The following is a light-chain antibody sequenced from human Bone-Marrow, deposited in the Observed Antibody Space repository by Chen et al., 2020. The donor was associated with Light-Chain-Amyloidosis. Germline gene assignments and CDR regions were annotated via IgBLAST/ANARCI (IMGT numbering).Light chain of an antibody. CDR2: DDV. Sequence: SYVVTQPPSVSVAPGTTARITCEGSNIGKKNVHWYQQKSGQAPVLVVYDDVDRPSGIPERFSGSNSGNTAALTITRVEDGDEAAYYCQVWDSRSDHDLVFGAGTKLTVL. J-gene: IGLJ2*01. V-gene: IGLV3-21*03. CDR3: QVWDSRSDHDLV. CDR1: NIGKKN.